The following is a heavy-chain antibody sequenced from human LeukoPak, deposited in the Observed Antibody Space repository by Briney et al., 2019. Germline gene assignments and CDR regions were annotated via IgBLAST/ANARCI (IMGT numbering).Heavy chain of an antibody. CDR2: INEDGSYK. CDR1: GFTFTSYW. CDR3: ARDATRGGDNDY. J-gene: IGHJ4*02. V-gene: IGHV3-7*01. D-gene: IGHD2-21*02. Sequence: PGGSLRLSCAVSGFTFTSYWMSWVRQAPGKGLEWVANINEDGSYKFHADSVKGRLTISRDNAKNSLYLQMNSLRADDAAVYYCARDATRGGDNDYWGQGTRVIVSS.